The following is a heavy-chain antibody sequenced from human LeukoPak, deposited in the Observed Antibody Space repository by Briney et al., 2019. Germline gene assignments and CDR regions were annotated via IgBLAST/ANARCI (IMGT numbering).Heavy chain of an antibody. Sequence: SETLSLTCTVSGGSISNYYWSRIRQPAGEGLEWIGRIYSSGTTSYNPSLKSRVTVSVDTSKNQFSLKLSSVTAADTAVYYCARDLEVGATSWFDPWGQGTLVTVSS. CDR2: IYSSGTT. J-gene: IGHJ5*02. V-gene: IGHV4-4*07. D-gene: IGHD1-26*01. CDR1: GGSISNYY. CDR3: ARDLEVGATSWFDP.